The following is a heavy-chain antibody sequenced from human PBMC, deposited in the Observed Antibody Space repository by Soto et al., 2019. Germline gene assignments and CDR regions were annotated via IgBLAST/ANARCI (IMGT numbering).Heavy chain of an antibody. CDR1: GFIVSDTY. D-gene: IGHD2-15*01. CDR2: ISNRGDT. J-gene: IGHJ3*02. V-gene: IGHV3-66*01. CDR3: ARDPRYCRGGSCSISGDAYDI. Sequence: EVQLVESGGGLVQPGGSLRLSCTASGFIVSDTYVNWVRQAPGKGLEWVSVISNRGDTHYADSVRGRFSLSRDISNNTLHLQMNNLSVEDTAVYYCARDPRYCRGGSCSISGDAYDIWDQVTMVTISS.